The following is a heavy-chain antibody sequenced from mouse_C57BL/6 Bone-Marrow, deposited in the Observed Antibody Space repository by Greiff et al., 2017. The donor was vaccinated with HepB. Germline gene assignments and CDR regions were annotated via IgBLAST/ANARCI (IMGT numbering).Heavy chain of an antibody. CDR1: GYAFSSYW. Sequence: QVQLQQSGAELVKPGASVKISCKASGYAFSSYWMNWVKQRPGKGLEWIGQIYPGDGDTNYNGKFKGKATLTADKSSSTAYMQLSSLTSEDSAVYFCARSRDGYYWFAYWGQGTLVTVSA. CDR3: ARSRDGYYWFAY. J-gene: IGHJ3*01. V-gene: IGHV1-80*01. CDR2: IYPGDGDT. D-gene: IGHD2-3*01.